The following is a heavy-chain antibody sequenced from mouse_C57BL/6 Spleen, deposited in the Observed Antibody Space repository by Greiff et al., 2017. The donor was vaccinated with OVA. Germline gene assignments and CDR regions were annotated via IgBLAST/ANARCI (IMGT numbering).Heavy chain of an antibody. CDR3: ARSDVHGDYYAMDY. V-gene: IGHV1-64*01. J-gene: IGHJ4*01. CDR2: IHPNSGST. Sequence: QVQLQQPGAELVKPGASVKLSCKASGYTFTSYWMHWVKQRPGQGLEWIGMIHPNSGSTNYNEKFKSKATLTVDKSSSTAYMQLSSLTSEDSAVYYGARSDVHGDYYAMDYWGQGTSVTVSS. CDR1: GYTFTSYW.